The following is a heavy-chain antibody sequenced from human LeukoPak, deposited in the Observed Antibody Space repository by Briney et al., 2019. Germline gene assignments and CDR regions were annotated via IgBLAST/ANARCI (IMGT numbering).Heavy chain of an antibody. CDR3: ARWGTGTTNDY. J-gene: IGHJ4*02. D-gene: IGHD1-7*01. V-gene: IGHV1-69*02. CDR1: GGTFSSYT. CDR2: IIPILGIA. Sequence: ASVKVSCKASGGTFSSYTISWVRQAPGQGLEWMGRIIPILGIANYAQKFQGRVTITADKSTSTVDMELSSLRSEDTAVYYCARWGTGTTNDYWGQGTLVTVSS.